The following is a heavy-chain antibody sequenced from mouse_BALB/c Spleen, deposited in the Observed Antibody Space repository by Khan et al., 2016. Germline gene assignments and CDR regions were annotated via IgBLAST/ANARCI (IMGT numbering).Heavy chain of an antibody. J-gene: IGHJ3*01. Sequence: QVQLKQSGPGLVAPLQRLSITCTVPGFSLTNSGVHWVRQPPGKGLDWLGAICAGGSTDYYLALMSRLSITKSYSQNQVFLEMNSLQTADTAMYYYARNDQGCDSWFASWGQGTLVTVSA. V-gene: IGHV2-9*02. CDR2: ICAGGST. CDR1: GFSLTNSG. CDR3: ARNDQGCDSWFAS.